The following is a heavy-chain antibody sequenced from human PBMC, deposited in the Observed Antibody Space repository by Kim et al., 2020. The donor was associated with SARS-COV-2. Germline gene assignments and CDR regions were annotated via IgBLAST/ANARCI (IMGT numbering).Heavy chain of an antibody. D-gene: IGHD3-9*01. CDR2: IYYSGST. V-gene: IGHV4-59*01. J-gene: IGHJ3*02. CDR1: GGSISSYY. Sequence: SETLSLTCTVSGGSISSYYWSWIRQPPGKGLEWIGYIYYSGSTNYNPSLKSRVTISVDTSKNQFSLKLSSVTAADTAVYYCASSILTGYHDAFDIWGQGT. CDR3: ASSILTGYHDAFDI.